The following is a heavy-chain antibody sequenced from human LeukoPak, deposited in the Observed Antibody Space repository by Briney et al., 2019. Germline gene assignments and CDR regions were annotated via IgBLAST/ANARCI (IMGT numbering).Heavy chain of an antibody. J-gene: IGHJ4*02. CDR1: GFTFSNYA. D-gene: IGHD6-19*01. CDR3: AKSRGVAGFDY. V-gene: IGHV3-23*01. Sequence: GGSLRLSCAASGFTFSNYAMSWVRQAPGKGLEWVSAISGSGDSTYYADSVKGRFTISRDNSKNTLYLQMNSLRAEDTAVYYCAKSRGVAGFDYCGQGTLVTVSS. CDR2: ISGSGDST.